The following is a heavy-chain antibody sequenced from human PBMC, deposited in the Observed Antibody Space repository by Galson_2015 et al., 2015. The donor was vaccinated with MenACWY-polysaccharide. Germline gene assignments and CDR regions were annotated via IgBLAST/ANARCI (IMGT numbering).Heavy chain of an antibody. Sequence: SLRLSCAASGFTFSSYWMHWVRQAPGKGLVWVSRISSDGSSTSYAGSVKGRFTISRDNAKNTLHLQMSSLRAEDTAVYYCARVQGGYTSDWHPPCYIDYWGQGTLVTVSS. CDR1: GFTFSSYW. CDR2: ISSDGSST. V-gene: IGHV3-74*01. CDR3: ARVQGGYTSDWHPPCYIDY. J-gene: IGHJ4*02. D-gene: IGHD2-2*02.